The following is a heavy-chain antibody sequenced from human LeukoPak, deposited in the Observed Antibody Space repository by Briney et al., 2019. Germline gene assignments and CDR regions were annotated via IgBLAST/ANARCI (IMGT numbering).Heavy chain of an antibody. J-gene: IGHJ4*02. V-gene: IGHV4-34*01. CDR2: INHSGST. Sequence: SETLSLTCAVYGGSSSGYYWSWIRQPPGKGLEWIGEINHSGSTNYNPSLKSRVTISVDTSNNQFSLKLSSVTAADTAVYYCARGDPRITIFGVVIRTDPNFDYWGQGTLVTVSS. D-gene: IGHD3-3*01. CDR3: ARGDPRITIFGVVIRTDPNFDY. CDR1: GGSSSGYY.